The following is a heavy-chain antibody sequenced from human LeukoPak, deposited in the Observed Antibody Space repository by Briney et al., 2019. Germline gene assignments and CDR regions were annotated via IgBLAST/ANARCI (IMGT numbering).Heavy chain of an antibody. D-gene: IGHD3-3*01. J-gene: IGHJ4*02. Sequence: PGGSLRLSCAASGFTFSNYDMTWVRQAPGKGLEWVSRISSTVINTYNADSVKGRFTISRDNSKNTLYLQMNSLRADDTAIYYCAKGAVLFLEWSQRGYFDYWGQGILVTVSS. CDR1: GFTFSNYD. CDR2: ISSTVINT. V-gene: IGHV3-23*01. CDR3: AKGAVLFLEWSQRGYFDY.